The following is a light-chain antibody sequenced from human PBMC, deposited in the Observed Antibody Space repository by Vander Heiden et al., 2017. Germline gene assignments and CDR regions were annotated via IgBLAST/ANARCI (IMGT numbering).Light chain of an antibody. V-gene: IGLV1-47*01. CDR2: RDF. Sequence: QSVLTQPPSASGTPGQRVSISCSGSTSNIESNYVYWYQQLPGTAPKLLIVRDFQRPPGVPDRFSGSKSGTSASLAISGLRSEDGADYYCAAWDDRLGGPVFGGGTKLTVL. CDR3: AAWDDRLGGPV. CDR1: TSNIESNY. J-gene: IGLJ3*02.